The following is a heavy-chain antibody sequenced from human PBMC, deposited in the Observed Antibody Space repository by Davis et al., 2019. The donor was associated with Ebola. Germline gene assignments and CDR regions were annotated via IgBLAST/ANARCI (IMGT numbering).Heavy chain of an antibody. D-gene: IGHD6-13*01. J-gene: IGHJ4*02. CDR2: IYWDDDK. Sequence: SGLTLVKPTQTLTLTCTFSGFSLSTSGVGVGWIRQPPGKALEWLALIYWDDDKRYSPSLKSRLTITKDTSKNQVVLTMTNMDPVDTATYYCARIRWAAAHYYFDYWGQGTLVTVSS. CDR3: ARIRWAAAHYYFDY. CDR1: GFSLSTSGVG. V-gene: IGHV2-5*02.